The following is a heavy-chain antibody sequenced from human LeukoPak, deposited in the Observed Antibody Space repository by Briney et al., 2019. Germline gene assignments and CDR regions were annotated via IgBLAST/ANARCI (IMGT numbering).Heavy chain of an antibody. CDR1: GFTFSNYA. CDR3: AKISASDFWGSCDS. CDR2: ISGSGLTT. Sequence: HSGGSLRLSCAASGFTFSNYAMTWVRQAPGKGLEWVSIISGSGLTTYYAESVKGRFTISRDNSKNTLSLQMNSLRAEDTAVYYCAKISASDFWGSCDSWGQGTLVTVSS. D-gene: IGHD3-3*01. J-gene: IGHJ4*02. V-gene: IGHV3-23*01.